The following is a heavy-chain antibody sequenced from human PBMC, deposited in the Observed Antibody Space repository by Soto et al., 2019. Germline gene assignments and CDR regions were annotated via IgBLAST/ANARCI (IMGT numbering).Heavy chain of an antibody. Sequence: PSETLSLTCPVSGGSIRSGGYYWSWIRQHPGKGLEWIGYIYYSGSTYYNPSLKSRVTISVDTSKNQFSLKLSSVTAADTAVYYCARVSPSKYSSSWTAGWFDPWGQGTLVTVSS. CDR3: ARVSPSKYSSSWTAGWFDP. D-gene: IGHD6-13*01. V-gene: IGHV4-31*03. CDR1: GGSIRSGGYY. CDR2: IYYSGST. J-gene: IGHJ5*02.